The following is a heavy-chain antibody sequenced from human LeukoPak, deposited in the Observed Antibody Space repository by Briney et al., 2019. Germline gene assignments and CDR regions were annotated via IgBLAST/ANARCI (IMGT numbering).Heavy chain of an antibody. J-gene: IGHJ4*02. CDR2: INPNSGGT. V-gene: IGHV1-2*02. CDR3: ARVFLAVYDSSGFHYFDY. D-gene: IGHD3-22*01. Sequence: ASVKVSCKASGYTFTGYYMHWVRQAPGQGLEWMGWINPNSGGTNYAQKFQGRVTMTRDTSISTAYMELSRLRSDDTAVYYCARVFLAVYDSSGFHYFDYWGQGTLVTVSS. CDR1: GYTFTGYY.